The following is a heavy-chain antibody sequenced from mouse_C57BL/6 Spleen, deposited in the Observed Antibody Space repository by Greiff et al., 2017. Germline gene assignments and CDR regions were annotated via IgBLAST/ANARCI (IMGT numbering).Heavy chain of an antibody. CDR2: ILPGSGST. CDR3: ARTEGFYDSDDGGYYFDY. Sequence: QVQLQQPGAELVKPGASVKMSCKASGYTFTSYWITWVKQRPGQGLEWIGDILPGSGSTNYNEQFKSKATLTVDTSSSTAFMQLSSLSSEDSAVYYCARTEGFYDSDDGGYYFDYWGQGTTLTVST. J-gene: IGHJ2*01. CDR1: GYTFTSYW. D-gene: IGHD2-4*01. V-gene: IGHV1-55*01.